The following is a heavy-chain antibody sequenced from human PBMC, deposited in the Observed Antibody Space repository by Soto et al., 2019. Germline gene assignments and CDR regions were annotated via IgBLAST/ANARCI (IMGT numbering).Heavy chain of an antibody. J-gene: IGHJ4*02. CDR2: ISFDESIK. V-gene: IGHV3-30-3*01. Sequence: GSLRLSCAASGFTFSTYAMHWVRQAPGKGLEWVTFISFDESIKYYADSVKGRFSISRDVSKNTLYLHMSSLRAEDTAFYYCVREQNTSYSGSSSLTFYFDYWGQGTLVTVSS. D-gene: IGHD3-22*01. CDR1: GFTFSTYA. CDR3: VREQNTSYSGSSSLTFYFDY.